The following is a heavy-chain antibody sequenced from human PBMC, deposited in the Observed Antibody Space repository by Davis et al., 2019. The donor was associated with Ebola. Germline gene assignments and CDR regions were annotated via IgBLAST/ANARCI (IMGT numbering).Heavy chain of an antibody. CDR1: GFTFSDYY. Sequence: GESLKISCAVSGFTFSDYYMSWIRQAPGKGLEWVSFISSSSNYIYYADSVKGRFTVSRDNAKNSLYLQMNSLRAEDTAVYYCVRDPALVVTGGGWFFGLWGRGTLVTVSS. CDR3: VRDPALVVTGGGWFFGL. V-gene: IGHV3-11*06. CDR2: ISSSSNYI. D-gene: IGHD2-21*02. J-gene: IGHJ2*01.